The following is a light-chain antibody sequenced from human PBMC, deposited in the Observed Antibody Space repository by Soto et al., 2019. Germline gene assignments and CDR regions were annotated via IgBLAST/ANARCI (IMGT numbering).Light chain of an antibody. J-gene: IGKJ4*01. CDR3: QQYYTWPVT. Sequence: EIVLTQSPGTLSLSPGERATLSCRASQSVTSSYLVWYQHKPGQAPRLLISYASRGATGIPSRFSGSGSGTDFTLTINSLQSEDFAVYYCQQYYTWPVTFGGGTKVDIK. CDR2: YAS. CDR1: QSVTSSY. V-gene: IGKV3-20*01.